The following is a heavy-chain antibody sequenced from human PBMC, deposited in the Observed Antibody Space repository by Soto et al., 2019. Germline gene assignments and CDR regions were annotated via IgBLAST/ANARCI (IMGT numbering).Heavy chain of an antibody. CDR2: IYDSGTT. V-gene: IGHV4-61*01. CDR1: GGSVSGGIYY. Sequence: QVQLQESGAGQVKPSETLSLTCSVSGGSVSGGIYYWNWIRQPPGKGLEWIGYIYDSGTTNYNPSLKSRVTISVDTSKNQFSLKVSSVTAADTAVYYCARAPFGDYGQFDSWGQGTLVTVSS. D-gene: IGHD4-17*01. CDR3: ARAPFGDYGQFDS. J-gene: IGHJ4*02.